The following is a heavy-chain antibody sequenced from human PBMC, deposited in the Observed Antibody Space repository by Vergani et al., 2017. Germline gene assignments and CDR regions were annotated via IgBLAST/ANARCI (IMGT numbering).Heavy chain of an antibody. J-gene: IGHJ6*02. Sequence: QVQLQESGPGLVKPSETLSLTCTVSGGSISSYYWSWIRQPPGKGLEWIGYIYYSGSTNYNPSLKSRVTISVDTSKNQFSLKLSSVTAADTAVYYCARGERPILYGMDVWGQGTTVTVSS. CDR3: ARGERPILYGMDV. V-gene: IGHV4-59*08. CDR2: IYYSGST. CDR1: GGSISSYY.